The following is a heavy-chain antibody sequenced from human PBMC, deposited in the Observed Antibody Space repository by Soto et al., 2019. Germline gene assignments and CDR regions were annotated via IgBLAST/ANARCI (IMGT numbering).Heavy chain of an antibody. D-gene: IGHD5-12*01. V-gene: IGHV4-4*02. Sequence: PSETLSLTCAVSGASIGTNTWWRCVRQPPGKGLEWIGEGYHSGTTNCSPSLKSRVTISIDKSKNQFSLTLTAMTAADTALYYCAVPGRGDFDYWSQGTLVTVAS. CDR1: GASIGTNTW. CDR3: AVPGRGDFDY. J-gene: IGHJ4*02. CDR2: GYHSGTT.